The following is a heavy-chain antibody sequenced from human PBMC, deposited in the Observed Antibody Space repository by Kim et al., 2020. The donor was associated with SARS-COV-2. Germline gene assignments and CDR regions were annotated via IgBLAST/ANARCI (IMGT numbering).Heavy chain of an antibody. Sequence: GGSLRLSCAASGFTFSSYAMYWVRQAPGKGLEWVAVISSDGSNKYNADSVRGRFTISRDNSKNTLYLQMNSLRAEDTAVYHCARDTGYDFGSGSYNWFDP. D-gene: IGHD3-10*01. CDR1: GFTFSSYA. J-gene: IGHJ5*02. CDR3: ARDTGYDFGSGSYNWFDP. CDR2: ISSDGSNK. V-gene: IGHV3-30*04.